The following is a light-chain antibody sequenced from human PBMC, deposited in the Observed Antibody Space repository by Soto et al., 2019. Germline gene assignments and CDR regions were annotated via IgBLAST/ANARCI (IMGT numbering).Light chain of an antibody. CDR2: AAS. CDR3: PQSYTTPST. Sequence: DIQMTQSPSSLSASVGDRVSIACRASQSVSNFVNWYQQKPLKAPKLLIYAASILQSGVPSRFSGSGSGTDFTLTISSLQPEDFATYYCPQSYTTPSTFGQGTKVEVK. V-gene: IGKV1-39*01. CDR1: QSVSNF. J-gene: IGKJ1*01.